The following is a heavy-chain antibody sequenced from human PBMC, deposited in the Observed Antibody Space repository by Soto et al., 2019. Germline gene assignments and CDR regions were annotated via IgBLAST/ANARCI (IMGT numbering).Heavy chain of an antibody. D-gene: IGHD6-13*01. CDR3: ARGGIAAAGLPWFDP. CDR1: GGTFSSYS. Sequence: SVNVSCKSAGGTFSSYSISWGRQAPGQGLECMGGIIPIFGTANYAQKFQGRVTITADESTSTAYMELSSLRSEDTAVYYCARGGIAAAGLPWFDPWGQGTRVTVSS. J-gene: IGHJ5*02. V-gene: IGHV1-69*13. CDR2: IIPIFGTA.